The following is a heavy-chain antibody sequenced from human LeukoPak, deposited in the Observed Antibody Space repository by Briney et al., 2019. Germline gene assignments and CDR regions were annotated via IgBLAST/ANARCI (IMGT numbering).Heavy chain of an antibody. CDR2: ISYSGANS. V-gene: IGHV3-23*01. CDR3: ANNFDY. Sequence: PGGSLRLSCAASGFTFSGSAMSWVRQAPGEGLEWVSLISYSGANSYYTDSVRGRFTISRDNSKDTLFLQMNGLRAEDTAVYYCANNFDYWGQGTLVTVSS. CDR1: GFTFSGSA. J-gene: IGHJ4*02.